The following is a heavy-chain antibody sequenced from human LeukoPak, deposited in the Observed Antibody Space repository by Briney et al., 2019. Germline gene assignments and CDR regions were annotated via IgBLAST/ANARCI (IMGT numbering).Heavy chain of an antibody. J-gene: IGHJ4*02. CDR1: GGSFSGYY. CDR3: AIDFARYFVY. CDR2: INHSGST. V-gene: IGHV4-34*01. Sequence: PWETLSLTCAVYGGSFSGYYWSGIRQPPGKGLEWIGEINHSGSTNYNPSLKSRVIISVDTSKTQYSLKLSSLTDADTGEYYCAIDFARYFVYWGQGGLVTVSS.